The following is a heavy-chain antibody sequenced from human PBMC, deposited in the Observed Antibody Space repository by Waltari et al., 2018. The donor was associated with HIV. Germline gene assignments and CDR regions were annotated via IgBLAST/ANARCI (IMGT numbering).Heavy chain of an antibody. D-gene: IGHD3-22*01. V-gene: IGHV4-34*01. J-gene: IGHJ4*02. CDR3: ARAALYYYDSSAYHNYFDY. Sequence: QVQLQQWGAGLLKPSETLSLTCAVYGGSFSGYYLSWIRQPPGKGLEWIGETNHSANSNYNPSRKSRITISVDTSTKQFCLKLSSVTAADTAVYYCARAALYYYDSSAYHNYFDYWGQGTLVTVAS. CDR1: GGSFSGYY. CDR2: TNHSANS.